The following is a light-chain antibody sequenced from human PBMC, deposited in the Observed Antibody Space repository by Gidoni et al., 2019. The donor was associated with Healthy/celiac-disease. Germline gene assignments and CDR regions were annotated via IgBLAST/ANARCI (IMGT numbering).Light chain of an antibody. CDR1: QSISSY. Sequence: DIQMTQSPSSLSASVGDRVTITCRASQSISSYLNWYQQKPGKAPKLLIYAASSLQSGVPTRFSSSGSGTDFTLTIRGLQPEDFATYYWQQSYSTPQTFGHGTKVEIK. CDR2: AAS. CDR3: QQSYSTPQT. V-gene: IGKV1-39*01. J-gene: IGKJ1*01.